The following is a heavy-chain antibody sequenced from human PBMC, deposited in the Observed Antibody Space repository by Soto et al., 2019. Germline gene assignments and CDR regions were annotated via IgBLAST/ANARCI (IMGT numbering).Heavy chain of an antibody. V-gene: IGHV3-53*01. J-gene: IGHJ4*02. CDR1: GFTVSSNY. Sequence: EVQLVESGGGLIQPGGSLRLSCAASGFTVSSNYMSWVRQAPGKGLEWVSVIYSGGSTYYADSVKGRFTISRDNSKNTLYPQMNSLRAEDTAVYYCARGAYCSGGSCFDYGGQGTLVTVSS. D-gene: IGHD2-15*01. CDR2: IYSGGST. CDR3: ARGAYCSGGSCFDY.